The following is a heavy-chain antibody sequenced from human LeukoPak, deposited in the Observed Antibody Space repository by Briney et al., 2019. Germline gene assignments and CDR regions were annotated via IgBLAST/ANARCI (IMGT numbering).Heavy chain of an antibody. CDR1: GFTFSSYG. D-gene: IGHD3-10*01. CDR3: ARSWPIYYYGSGSYAFDI. CDR2: IWYGGSNK. Sequence: GGSLRLSCAASGFTFSSYGMHWVRQAPGKGLEWVAVIWYGGSNKYYADSVKGRFTISRDNSKNTLYLQMNSLRAEDTAVYYCARSWPIYYYGSGSYAFDIWGQGTMVTVSS. J-gene: IGHJ3*02. V-gene: IGHV3-33*08.